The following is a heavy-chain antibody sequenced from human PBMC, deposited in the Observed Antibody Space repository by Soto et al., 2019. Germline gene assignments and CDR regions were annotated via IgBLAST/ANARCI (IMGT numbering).Heavy chain of an antibody. J-gene: IGHJ6*02. V-gene: IGHV3-48*02. CDR3: ARVYSYGLDV. D-gene: IGHD2-8*01. CDR2: ISSSGSPI. Sequence: AGGSLRLSCAASGFTFSRYSMNWVRQAPGKGLEWVSYISSSGSPIYYADSVKGRFTISRDNAKNSLYLQINSLRDEDTAVYYCARVYSYGLDVWGQGTTVTVSS. CDR1: GFTFSRYS.